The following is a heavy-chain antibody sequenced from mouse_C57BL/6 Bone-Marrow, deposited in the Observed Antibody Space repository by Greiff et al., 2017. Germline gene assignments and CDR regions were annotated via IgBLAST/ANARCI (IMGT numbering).Heavy chain of an antibody. CDR2: ISSGGSYT. D-gene: IGHD1-1*01. V-gene: IGHV5-6*01. CDR1: GFTFSSYG. J-gene: IGHJ2*01. CDR3: AGHRITTVVATDYFDY. Sequence: EVQRVESGGDLVKPGGSLKLSCAASGFTFSSYGMPWVRQTPDKRLEWVATISSGGSYTYYPDSVKGRFTFSRDNAKNTLYLQMSSLKSEDTAMSDCAGHRITTVVATDYFDYWGQGTPLTVSS.